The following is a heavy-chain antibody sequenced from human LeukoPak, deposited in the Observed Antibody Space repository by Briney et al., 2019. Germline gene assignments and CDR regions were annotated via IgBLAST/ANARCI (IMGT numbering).Heavy chain of an antibody. Sequence: QPGGSLRLSCAASGFTFSSYWMHWVRHAPGKGLVWVSRINSDGSSTSYADSVKGRFTISRDNAKNTLYLQMNSLRAEDTAVYYCARIYSSGWYVTDYWGQGTLVTVSS. V-gene: IGHV3-74*01. CDR2: INSDGSST. J-gene: IGHJ4*02. CDR3: ARIYSSGWYVTDY. D-gene: IGHD6-19*01. CDR1: GFTFSSYW.